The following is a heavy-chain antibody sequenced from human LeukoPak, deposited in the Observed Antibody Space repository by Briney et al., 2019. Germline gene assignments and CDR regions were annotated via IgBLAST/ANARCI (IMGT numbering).Heavy chain of an antibody. CDR3: ARAWVMTRLGDALDI. J-gene: IGHJ3*02. CDR1: GGTFSSYA. D-gene: IGHD7-27*01. V-gene: IGHV1-8*02. Sequence: ASVKVSCKASGGTFSSYAINWVRQATGQGLEWMGWMNPNSGNTGYAQKFQGRVTMTRNTSISTAYMELSSLRSEDSAVYYCARAWVMTRLGDALDIWGQGTMVTVSS. CDR2: MNPNSGNT.